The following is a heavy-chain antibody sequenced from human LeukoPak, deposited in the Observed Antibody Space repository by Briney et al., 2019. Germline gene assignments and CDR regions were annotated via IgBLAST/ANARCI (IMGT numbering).Heavy chain of an antibody. V-gene: IGHV4-30-2*02. D-gene: IGHD3-10*01. CDR2: IYHTGST. J-gene: IGHJ5*02. CDR3: ARRGYYGSGNWFDP. CDR1: GGSISSGLYS. Sequence: PSQTLSLTCDVSGGSISSGLYSWSWIRQLLGKGPEWIGYIYHTGSTYYNPSLKSRVTISVDTSKNQFSLKLSSVTAADTAVYYCARRGYYGSGNWFDPWGQGTLVTVSS.